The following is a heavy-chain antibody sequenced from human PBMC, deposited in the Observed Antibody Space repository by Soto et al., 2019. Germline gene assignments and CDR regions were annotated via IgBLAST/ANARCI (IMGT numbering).Heavy chain of an antibody. CDR3: AKIEMGWFAH. J-gene: IGHJ5*02. CDR2: ISGSGGHT. V-gene: IGHV3-23*01. Sequence: GGSLRLSCTGSGFSFFSYAMSWVRQAPGKGLEWVSTISGSGGHTYYADSVKGRFVVSRDNDKNTVYLHMSSLTGEDTAVYFCAKIEMGWFAHWGQGTQVTVSS. D-gene: IGHD2-8*01. CDR1: GFSFFSYA.